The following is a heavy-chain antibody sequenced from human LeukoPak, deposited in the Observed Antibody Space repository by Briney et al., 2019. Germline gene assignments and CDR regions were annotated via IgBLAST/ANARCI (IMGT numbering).Heavy chain of an antibody. CDR1: GFTFSSYG. CDR3: AKYSSSWYGFDY. V-gene: IGHV3-30*18. CDR2: ISYDGSNK. D-gene: IGHD6-13*01. Sequence: PGGFLRLSCAASGFTFSSYGMHWVRQAPGKGLEWVAVISYDGSNKYYADSVKGRFTISRDNSKNTLYLQMNSLRAEDTAVYYCAKYSSSWYGFDYWGQGTLVTVSS. J-gene: IGHJ4*02.